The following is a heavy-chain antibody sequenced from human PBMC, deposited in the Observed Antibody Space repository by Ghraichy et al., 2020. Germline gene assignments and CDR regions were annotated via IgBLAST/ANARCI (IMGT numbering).Heavy chain of an antibody. V-gene: IGHV4-61*01. CDR3: AGDRITMVRCAFDY. CDR2: IYYSGST. CDR1: GGSVSSGSYY. Sequence: SETLSLTCTVSGGSVSSGSYYWSWIRQPPGKGLEWIGYIYYSGSTNYNSSLKSRVTISVDTSKNQFSLKLSSVTAADTAVYYCAGDRITMVRCAFDYWGQGTLVTVSA. J-gene: IGHJ4*02. D-gene: IGHD3-10*01.